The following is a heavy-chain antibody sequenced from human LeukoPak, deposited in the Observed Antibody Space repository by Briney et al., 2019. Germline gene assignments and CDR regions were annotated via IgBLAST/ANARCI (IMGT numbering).Heavy chain of an antibody. Sequence: SETLSLTCTVSVGSISSYYWSWIRQSPGKGLVWIGSINNSGSTNYSPSLKSRVTLSVDTSKNQFSLKVYSVTAADTAVYYCASFLSWGGYNWFAPWGQGTQVTLSS. CDR1: VGSISSYY. D-gene: IGHD3-10*01. V-gene: IGHV4-59*01. J-gene: IGHJ5*02. CDR2: INNSGST. CDR3: ASFLSWGGYNWFAP.